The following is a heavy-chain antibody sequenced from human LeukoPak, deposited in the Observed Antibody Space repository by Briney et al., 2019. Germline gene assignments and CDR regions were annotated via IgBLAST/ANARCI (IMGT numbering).Heavy chain of an antibody. CDR1: GFTFSSYG. J-gene: IGHJ4*02. Sequence: SGGSLRLSCAASGFTFSSYGMHWVRQAPGKGLEWVAFIRYDGSNKYYADSVKGRFTISRDNSKNTLYLQMNNLRAEDTAVYYCAKSTSLNFDYWGQGTLVTVSS. V-gene: IGHV3-30*02. D-gene: IGHD2-2*01. CDR2: IRYDGSNK. CDR3: AKSTSLNFDY.